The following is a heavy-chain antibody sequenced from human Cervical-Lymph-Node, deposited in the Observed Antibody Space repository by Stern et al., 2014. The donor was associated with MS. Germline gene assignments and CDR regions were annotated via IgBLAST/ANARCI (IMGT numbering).Heavy chain of an antibody. CDR1: GFSLTSSGMS. Sequence: QVTLKESGPALVKRTQTLTLTCSFSGFSLTSSGMSVSWIRQPPGKALEWLARIDWDDEKYYSTSLETRLTISKDTSENQVVLTVANMGRIDTGTYYCARTALGAWLYFDYWGQGALITVSS. CDR3: ARTALGAWLYFDY. CDR2: IDWDDEK. V-gene: IGHV2-70*04. D-gene: IGHD3-10*01. J-gene: IGHJ4*02.